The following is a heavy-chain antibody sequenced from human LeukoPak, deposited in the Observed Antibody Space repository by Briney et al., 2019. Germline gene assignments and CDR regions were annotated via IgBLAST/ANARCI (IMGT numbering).Heavy chain of an antibody. Sequence: SETLSLTCTVSGGSISSYYWSWIRQPPGKGLEWIGYIYYSGSTNYNPSLKSRVTISVDTSKNQFSLKLSSVTAADTAVYYCARFFGSQGAFDIWGQGTMVTVSS. J-gene: IGHJ3*02. CDR2: IYYSGST. V-gene: IGHV4-59*01. CDR3: ARFFGSQGAFDI. CDR1: GGSISSYY. D-gene: IGHD1-26*01.